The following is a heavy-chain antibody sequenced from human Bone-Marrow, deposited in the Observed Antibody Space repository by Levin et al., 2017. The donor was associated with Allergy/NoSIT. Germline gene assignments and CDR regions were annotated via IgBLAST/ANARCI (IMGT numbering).Heavy chain of an antibody. CDR1: GFTFSSYA. V-gene: IGHV3-23*01. Sequence: GGSLRLSCAASGFTFSSYAMSWVRQAPGKGLEWVSAISGSGGSTYYADSVKGRFTISRDNSKNTLYLQMNSLRAEDTAVYYCAKWYDFWSGYYNFDYWGQGTLVTVSS. CDR3: AKWYDFWSGYYNFDY. D-gene: IGHD3-3*01. CDR2: ISGSGGST. J-gene: IGHJ4*02.